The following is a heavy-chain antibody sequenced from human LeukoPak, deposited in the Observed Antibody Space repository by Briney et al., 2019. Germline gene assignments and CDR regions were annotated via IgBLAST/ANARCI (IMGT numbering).Heavy chain of an antibody. J-gene: IGHJ4*02. CDR3: ARIIAAAGTVIDY. Sequence: SETLSLTCTVSGGSISSSSYYWGWIRQPPGKGLEWIGSIYYSGSTYYNPSLKSRVTISVDTSKNQFSLKLSSVTAADTAVYYCARIIAAAGTVIDYWGQGTLVTVSS. CDR1: GGSISSSSYY. D-gene: IGHD6-13*01. CDR2: IYYSGST. V-gene: IGHV4-39*07.